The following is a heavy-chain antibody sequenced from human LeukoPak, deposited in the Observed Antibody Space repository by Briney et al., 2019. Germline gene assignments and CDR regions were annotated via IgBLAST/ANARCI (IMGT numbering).Heavy chain of an antibody. CDR3: ARKEGYDSSGPVDY. D-gene: IGHD3-22*01. CDR2: INPNSGGT. Sequence: GASVKVSCKASGYTFTGYYMHWVRQAPGQGLEWMGWINPNSGGTNYAQKFQGRVTMTRDTSISTAYMELSRLRSDDTAVYYCARKEGYDSSGPVDYWGQGTLVTVSS. V-gene: IGHV1-2*02. J-gene: IGHJ4*02. CDR1: GYTFTGYY.